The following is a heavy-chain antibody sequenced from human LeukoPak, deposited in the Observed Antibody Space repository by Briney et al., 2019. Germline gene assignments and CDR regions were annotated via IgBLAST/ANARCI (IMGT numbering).Heavy chain of an antibody. CDR3: ARGWNNLYDSYYMDG. CDR1: GASIRSHY. V-gene: IGHV4-59*11. D-gene: IGHD1/OR15-1a*01. J-gene: IGHJ6*03. CDR2: IYYSGST. Sequence: SETLSLTFTVSGASIRSHYWTWIRQPPGKGLEWVGYIYYSGSTNYNPSLKSRVTISLDTSKNDFSLRLGSVTAADTAVYYCARGWNNLYDSYYMDGWGKGATVTVSS.